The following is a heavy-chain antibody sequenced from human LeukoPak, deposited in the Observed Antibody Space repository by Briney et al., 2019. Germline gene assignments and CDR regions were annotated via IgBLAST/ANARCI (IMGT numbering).Heavy chain of an antibody. D-gene: IGHD3-22*01. CDR1: GFTFSSYS. CDR3: ARSLLYYYDSSGPEN. V-gene: IGHV3-74*01. CDR2: INTDGSST. J-gene: IGHJ4*02. Sequence: PGGSLRLSCAASGFTFSSYSMNWVRQAPGKGLAWVSRINTDGSSTSYADSVKGRSTISRDNAKNTLYLQMNSLRVEDTAVYYCARSLLYYYDSSGPENWGQGSLVTVSS.